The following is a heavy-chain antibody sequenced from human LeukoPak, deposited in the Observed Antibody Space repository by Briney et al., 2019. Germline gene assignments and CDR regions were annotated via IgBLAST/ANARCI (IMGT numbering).Heavy chain of an antibody. Sequence: AASVKVSCKASGGTFSSYAISWVRQAPGQGLEWVGGIIPIFGTAKYAQKFQGRVTITTHESTSTAYMELRSVRSEDTAVYYCARGTDYYYYYMDVWGKGTTVTVSS. CDR2: IIPIFGTA. J-gene: IGHJ6*03. V-gene: IGHV1-69*05. CDR1: GGTFSSYA. CDR3: ARGTDYYYYYMDV.